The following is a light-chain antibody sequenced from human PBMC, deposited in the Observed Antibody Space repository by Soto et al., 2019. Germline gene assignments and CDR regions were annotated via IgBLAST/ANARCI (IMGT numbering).Light chain of an antibody. CDR3: SSYTSSSTLEV. CDR1: SSEVGGYKY. J-gene: IGLJ1*01. CDR2: DVS. Sequence: QSALTQPASVSGSPGQSITISCTGTSSEVGGYKYVTWYQQHPAKAPKLMIYDVSNRPSGASNRFSGSKSGNTASLTISGLQDEDEADYYCSSYTSSSTLEVFGTGTKLTVL. V-gene: IGLV2-14*01.